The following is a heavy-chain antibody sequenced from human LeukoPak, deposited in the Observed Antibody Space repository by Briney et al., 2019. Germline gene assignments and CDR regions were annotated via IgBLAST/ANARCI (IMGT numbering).Heavy chain of an antibody. V-gene: IGHV3-73*01. J-gene: IGHJ2*01. Sequence: GGSLKLSCAASGFTFSGSAMHWVRQASGKGLEWVGRIRSKANSYATAYAASVKGRFTISRDDSKNTAYLQMNSLKTEDSAVYYCAKDSLWSGYGLHWYFDLWGRGTLVTVSS. CDR2: IRSKANSYAT. CDR1: GFTFSGSA. CDR3: AKDSLWSGYGLHWYFDL. D-gene: IGHD3-3*01.